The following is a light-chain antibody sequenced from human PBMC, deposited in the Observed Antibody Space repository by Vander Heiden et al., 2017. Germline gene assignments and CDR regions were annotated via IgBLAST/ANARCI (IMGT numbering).Light chain of an antibody. Sequence: QSALTQPASVSGSPGQSITISCTGTSSDVGGYNYVSWYQQQPGKAPKLMIYDVSNRHSGVSNRFSGSKSGNTASLTISGLQAEDEADYYCSSYTSSSTSYVFGTGTKVTVL. CDR2: DVS. CDR1: SSDVGGYNY. CDR3: SSYTSSSTSYV. V-gene: IGLV2-14*03. J-gene: IGLJ1*01.